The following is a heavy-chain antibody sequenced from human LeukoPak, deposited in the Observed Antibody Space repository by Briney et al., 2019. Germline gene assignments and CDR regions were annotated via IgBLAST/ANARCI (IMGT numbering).Heavy chain of an antibody. CDR3: SAHYGPGQI. D-gene: IGHD3-10*01. CDR2: IHPKGHDT. J-gene: IGHJ4*02. Sequence: ASVKVSCRASGYAFSDHHMHWVRQAPGQGLENMGWIHPKGHDTQNAQKFKGRMTMTMDTSLNTGYLELDRLTSDDTALYCCSAHYGPGQIWGQGTLVTASS. CDR1: GYAFSDHH. V-gene: IGHV1-2*02.